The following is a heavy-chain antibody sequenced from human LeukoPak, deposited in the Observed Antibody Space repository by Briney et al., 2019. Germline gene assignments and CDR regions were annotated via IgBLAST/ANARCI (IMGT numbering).Heavy chain of an antibody. V-gene: IGHV4-31*01. CDR2: IYYSGST. D-gene: IGHD2-2*01. CDR3: ARDRRPIVVVPAAIPAYWFDP. CDR1: GGSISSGGYY. Sequence: QTLSLTCTVSGGSISSGGYYWSWIRQHPGKGLEWIGYIYYSGSTYYNPSLKSLVTISVDTSKNQFSLKLSSVTAADTAVYYCARDRRPIVVVPAAIPAYWFDPWGQGTLVTVSS. J-gene: IGHJ5*02.